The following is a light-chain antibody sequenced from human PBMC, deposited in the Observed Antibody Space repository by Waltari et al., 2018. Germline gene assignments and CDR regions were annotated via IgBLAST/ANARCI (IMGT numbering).Light chain of an antibody. V-gene: IGKV3-20*01. CDR1: QSVRRT. CDR2: DAS. CDR3: EKYVTLPAT. Sequence: SGRASQSVRRTLAWYQKKPGQAPRLLIYDASSRATGIPDRFSGSGYGTDFSLTISRLEPEDFAVYYCEKYVTLPATFGQGTKVEIK. J-gene: IGKJ1*01.